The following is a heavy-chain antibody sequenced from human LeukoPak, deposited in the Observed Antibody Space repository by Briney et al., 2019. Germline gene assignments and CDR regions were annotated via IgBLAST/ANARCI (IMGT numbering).Heavy chain of an antibody. CDR3: VSSYCSGGSCYSASGY. V-gene: IGHV3-74*01. CDR2: INNDGSST. Sequence: GGSLRLSCAASGFTFSSYWMHWVRQAPGKGLVWVSRINNDGSSTSYADSVKGRFTISRDNAKNTLYLQMNSLRAEDSAVYYCVSSYCSGGSCYSASGYWGQGTLVTVSS. D-gene: IGHD2-15*01. J-gene: IGHJ4*02. CDR1: GFTFSSYW.